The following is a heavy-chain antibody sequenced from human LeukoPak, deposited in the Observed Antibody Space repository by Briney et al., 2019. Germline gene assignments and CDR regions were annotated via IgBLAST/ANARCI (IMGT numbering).Heavy chain of an antibody. V-gene: IGHV1-69*06. Sequence: SVKVSCKASGGTFSSYAISWVRQAPGQGLEWMGGIIPIFGTANYAQKFQGRVTITADKSTSTAYMELSSLRSEDTAVYYCARGDTAMAPFDYWGQGTRVTVSS. CDR2: IIPIFGTA. CDR3: ARGDTAMAPFDY. D-gene: IGHD5-18*01. CDR1: GGTFSSYA. J-gene: IGHJ4*02.